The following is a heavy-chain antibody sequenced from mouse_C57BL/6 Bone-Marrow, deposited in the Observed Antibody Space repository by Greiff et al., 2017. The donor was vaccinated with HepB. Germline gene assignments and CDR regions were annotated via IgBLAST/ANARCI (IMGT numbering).Heavy chain of an antibody. CDR1: GYTFTDYY. Sequence: EVQLQQSGPELVKPGASVKISCKASGYTFTDYYMNWVKQSHGKSLEWIGDINPNNGGTSYNQKFKGKATLTVDKSSSTAYMELRSLTSEASAVYYCARENYGSRYYFDYWGQGTTLTVSS. CDR2: INPNNGGT. V-gene: IGHV1-26*01. J-gene: IGHJ2*01. CDR3: ARENYGSRYYFDY. D-gene: IGHD1-1*01.